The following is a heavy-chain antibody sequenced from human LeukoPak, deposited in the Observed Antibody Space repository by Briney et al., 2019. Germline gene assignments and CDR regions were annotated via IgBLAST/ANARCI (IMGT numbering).Heavy chain of an antibody. CDR1: GYTFTSYF. D-gene: IGHD7-27*01. Sequence: ASVKVSCKASGYTFTSYFMHWVRQAPGQGLDWMGLVNPSGGSTNYAQKFQARVTMTRDMSTSTVFMELDSLRSEDTAVYYCARGPGDLGDYWGQGTLVTVSS. CDR2: VNPSGGST. V-gene: IGHV1-46*01. CDR3: ARGPGDLGDY. J-gene: IGHJ4*02.